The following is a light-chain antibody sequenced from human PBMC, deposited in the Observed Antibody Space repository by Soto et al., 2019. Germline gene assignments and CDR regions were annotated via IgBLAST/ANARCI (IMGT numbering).Light chain of an antibody. V-gene: IGKV1-5*03. Sequence: DIQMTQSPSTLAASVGDRVTITCRASQSVSSRLAWYRQRPGKAPQLLLYQASTLESGVPARFSGSGFGTEFTLTISGLQPDDFATYYCQHYNTYSPWTFGQGTRVEI. J-gene: IGKJ1*01. CDR3: QHYNTYSPWT. CDR1: QSVSSR. CDR2: QAS.